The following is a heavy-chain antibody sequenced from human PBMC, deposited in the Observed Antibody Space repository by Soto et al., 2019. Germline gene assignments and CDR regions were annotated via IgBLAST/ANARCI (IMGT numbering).Heavy chain of an antibody. V-gene: IGHV4-39*01. Sequence: SETLSLTCAVSGGSISRSFYYWGWIRQPPGKGLEWIGSIYYSGGTYYNPSLKSRVTISVDTSKNQFSLKLSSVTAADTAVYYCAKPSGSYLYYFDYWGQGTLVTVSS. J-gene: IGHJ4*02. CDR1: GGSISRSFYY. D-gene: IGHD1-26*01. CDR2: IYYSGGT. CDR3: AKPSGSYLYYFDY.